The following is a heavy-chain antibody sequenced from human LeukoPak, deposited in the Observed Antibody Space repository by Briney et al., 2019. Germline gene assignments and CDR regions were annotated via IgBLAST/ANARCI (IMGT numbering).Heavy chain of an antibody. CDR2: IIPIFGTA. V-gene: IGHV1-69*05. Sequence: GASVKVSCKASGGTFSSYAISWVRQAPGQGLEWMGGIIPIFGTANYAQKFQGRVTITRDTSASTAYMELSSLRSEDMAVYYCARLGGSVAFDIWGQGTMVTVSS. D-gene: IGHD6-25*01. CDR3: ARLGGSVAFDI. J-gene: IGHJ3*02. CDR1: GGTFSSYA.